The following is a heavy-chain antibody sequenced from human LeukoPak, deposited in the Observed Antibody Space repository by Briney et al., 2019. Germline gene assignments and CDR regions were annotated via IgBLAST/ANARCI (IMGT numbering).Heavy chain of an antibody. D-gene: IGHD2-2*01. Sequence: QSGGSLRLSCAASGFTLSNFWMTWVRQAPGKGLEWVANTNEDGSEKYYVDSVKGRFTSSRDNAKDSIYLEMNSLRDEDTAVYYCARDYRTNRDAFDVWGQGTMVTVSS. V-gene: IGHV3-7*01. CDR2: TNEDGSEK. CDR1: GFTLSNFW. J-gene: IGHJ3*01. CDR3: ARDYRTNRDAFDV.